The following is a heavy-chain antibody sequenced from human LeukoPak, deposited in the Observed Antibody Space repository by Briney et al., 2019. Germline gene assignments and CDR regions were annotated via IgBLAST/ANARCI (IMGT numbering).Heavy chain of an antibody. D-gene: IGHD3-10*01. CDR1: GFTFSNAW. J-gene: IGHJ4*02. CDR3: TSVGFGPYYFDN. CDR2: IKSTIEGGTT. Sequence: PGGSLRPSCAPSGFTFSNAWMSWVAQAPGKGRGWVGRIKSTIEGGTTDYAAGVKSRFTISRDDSKNTLYLQMNSLKTEDTAVYYCTSVGFGPYYFDNWGQGTLVTVSS. V-gene: IGHV3-15*01.